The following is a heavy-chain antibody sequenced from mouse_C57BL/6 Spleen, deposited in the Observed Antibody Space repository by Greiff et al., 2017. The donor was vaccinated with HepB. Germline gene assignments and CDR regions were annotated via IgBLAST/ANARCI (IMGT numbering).Heavy chain of an antibody. Sequence: QVQLKQSGAELMKPGASVKLSCKATGYTFTGYWLAWVKQRPGPGLEWIGEILPGSGSTNYNEQFKGKATFTADTSSNTAYMQLSSLTTEASAIYYCARRGFLYYFDYWGQGTTLTVSS. J-gene: IGHJ2*01. CDR3: ARRGFLYYFDY. V-gene: IGHV1-9*01. CDR2: ILPGSGST. D-gene: IGHD6-1*01. CDR1: GYTFTGYW.